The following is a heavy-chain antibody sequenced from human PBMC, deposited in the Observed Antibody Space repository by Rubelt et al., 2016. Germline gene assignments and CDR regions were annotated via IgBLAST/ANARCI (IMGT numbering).Heavy chain of an antibody. V-gene: IGHV1-69*13. CDR1: GYTFTNYG. Sequence: QVQLVQSGAEVKKPGASVKVSCKASGYTFTNYGMHWVRQAPGQGLEWMGGIIPIFGPANYAQKFQGRVTITADESTSTAYMELSSLRSEDTAVYYCARGDATVPRSYWYFDLWGRGTLVTVSS. D-gene: IGHD4-17*01. CDR3: ARGDATVPRSYWYFDL. J-gene: IGHJ2*01. CDR2: IIPIFGPA.